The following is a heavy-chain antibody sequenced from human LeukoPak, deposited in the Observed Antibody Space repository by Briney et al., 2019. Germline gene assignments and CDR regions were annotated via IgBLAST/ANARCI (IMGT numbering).Heavy chain of an antibody. CDR1: GFTFSSYS. D-gene: IGHD2-15*01. CDR2: ISFDGSDQ. CDR3: AKDLGGGGYFDY. J-gene: IGHJ4*02. V-gene: IGHV3-30*18. Sequence: GGSLRLSCAASGFTFSSYSMNWVRQAPGKGLEWVAVISFDGSDQYYADSVRGRFTISRDNSKNTLYLQMNSLRVEDTAVYYCAKDLGGGGYFDYWGQGTLVTVSS.